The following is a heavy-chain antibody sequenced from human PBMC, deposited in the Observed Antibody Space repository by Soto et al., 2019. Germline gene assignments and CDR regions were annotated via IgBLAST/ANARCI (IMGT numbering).Heavy chain of an antibody. V-gene: IGHV4-38-2*01. CDR1: GYSIASGYY. Sequence: SETLSLTCAVSGYSIASGYYWAWIRQSPGKGLEWIGSIYHAGSVYYNPSLNSRVAVSLDTSKNHFSLKLTSVTAADTAVYYCARTFDYYGMDVWGQGSTVTVSS. CDR3: ARTFDYYGMDV. CDR2: IYHAGSV. J-gene: IGHJ6*02.